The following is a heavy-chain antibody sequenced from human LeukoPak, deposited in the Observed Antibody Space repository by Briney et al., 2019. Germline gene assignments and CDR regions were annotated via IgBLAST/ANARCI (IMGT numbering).Heavy chain of an antibody. CDR2: IYYSGST. D-gene: IGHD3-16*01. J-gene: IGHJ4*02. Sequence: PSETLSLTCSVSGGPIRYYFWIWIRQPPGKGLEWIGYIYYSGSTNYNPSLKSRVTISVDTHTNQLSLKQTSVTAAGTAVYYCARHPGGENTQFDYWGQGTLVSVSS. CDR1: GGPIRYYF. CDR3: ARHPGGENTQFDY. V-gene: IGHV4-59*08.